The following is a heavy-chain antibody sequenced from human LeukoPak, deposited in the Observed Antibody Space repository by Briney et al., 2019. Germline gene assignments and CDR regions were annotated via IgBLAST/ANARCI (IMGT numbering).Heavy chain of an antibody. CDR3: ARGPGYGHYFDY. Sequence: GGSLRLSCAASGFTFSNFVMSWVRQAPGRGLEWISYISSNRDTIYYAASVKGRFTISRDNARYSLYLQMNSLRDEDTAVYYCARGPGYGHYFDYWGQGALVTVSS. CDR1: GFTFSNFV. CDR2: ISSNRDTI. D-gene: IGHD5-12*01. V-gene: IGHV3-48*02. J-gene: IGHJ4*02.